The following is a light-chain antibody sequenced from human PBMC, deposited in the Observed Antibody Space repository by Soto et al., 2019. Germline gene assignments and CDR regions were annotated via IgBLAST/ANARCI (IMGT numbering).Light chain of an antibody. Sequence: IVLTQSPGTLSLSPGERVTLSCRASQGLSGGCLAWYQQRPGQAPGLLIYGASSRATGIPDRFSGSGSGTDFTLTISRLEAEDFAVYYCQQYGSSSWPFGQGTKVDI. CDR1: QGLSGGC. CDR2: GAS. V-gene: IGKV3-20*01. J-gene: IGKJ1*01. CDR3: QQYGSSSWP.